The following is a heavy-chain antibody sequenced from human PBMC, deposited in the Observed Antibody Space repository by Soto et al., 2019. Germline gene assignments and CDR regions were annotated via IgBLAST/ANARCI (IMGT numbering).Heavy chain of an antibody. CDR2: ISHDGSNK. CDR3: ASPFDTNNWSAIGS. CDR1: GFTFSSYA. V-gene: IGHV3-30-3*01. Sequence: QVQLVESGGGVAQPGRSLRLSCAASGFTFSSYAMHWVRQAPGKGLDWVAFISHDGSNKYYIDSVKGRFTISRENSKNTLYLQMNSLRPEDTATYYCASPFDTNNWSAIGSWGQGTLVTVSS. D-gene: IGHD1-1*01. J-gene: IGHJ4*02.